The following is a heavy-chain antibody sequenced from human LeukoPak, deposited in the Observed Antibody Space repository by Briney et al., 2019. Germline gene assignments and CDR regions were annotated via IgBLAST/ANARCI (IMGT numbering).Heavy chain of an antibody. D-gene: IGHD2-2*01. Sequence: EASVKVSCKASGYTFTSYGINWVRQATGQGLEWMGWMNPNSGNTGYAQKFQGRVTMTRNTSISTAYMELSSLRSEDTAVYYCARGVRVRTPARKYYMDVWGKGTTVTVSS. J-gene: IGHJ6*03. CDR1: GYTFTSYG. V-gene: IGHV1-8*01. CDR2: MNPNSGNT. CDR3: ARGVRVRTPARKYYMDV.